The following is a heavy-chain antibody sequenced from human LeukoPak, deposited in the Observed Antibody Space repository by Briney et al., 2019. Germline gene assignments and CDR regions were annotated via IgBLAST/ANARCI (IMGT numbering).Heavy chain of an antibody. V-gene: IGHV1-69*05. Sequence: SVKVSCKASGGTFSSYAISWVRQAPGQGLEWMGRIIPIFGTANYAKKFRGRVTITTDESTSTAYMELSSLRSEDTAVYYCAREVSSSGWYPRDAFDIWGQGTMVTVSS. D-gene: IGHD6-13*01. CDR3: AREVSSSGWYPRDAFDI. CDR2: IIPIFGTA. CDR1: GGTFSSYA. J-gene: IGHJ3*02.